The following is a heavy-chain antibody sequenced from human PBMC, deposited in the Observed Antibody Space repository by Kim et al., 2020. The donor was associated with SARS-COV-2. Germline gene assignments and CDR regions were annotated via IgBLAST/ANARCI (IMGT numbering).Heavy chain of an antibody. CDR1: GGSISSSSYY. V-gene: IGHV4-39*01. Sequence: SETLSLTCTVSGGSISSSSYYWGWIRQPPGKGLEWIGSIYYSGSTYYNPSLKSRVTISVDTSKNQFSLKLSSVTAADTAVYYCARHFYCSSTSCWFGAFDIWGQGTMVTVSS. J-gene: IGHJ3*02. CDR2: IYYSGST. D-gene: IGHD2-2*01. CDR3: ARHFYCSSTSCWFGAFDI.